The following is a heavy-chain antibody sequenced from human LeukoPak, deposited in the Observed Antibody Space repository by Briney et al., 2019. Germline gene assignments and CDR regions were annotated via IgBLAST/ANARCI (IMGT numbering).Heavy chain of an antibody. V-gene: IGHV4-59*12. CDR3: ARGLWSSSDYYFDY. CDR2: IYYSGST. D-gene: IGHD6-6*01. Sequence: SETLSLTCTVSGGSISSYYWSWIRQPPGKGQEWIGYIYYSGSTNYNPSLKSRVTISVDTSKNQFSLKLSSVTAADTAVYYCARGLWSSSDYYFDYWGQGTLVTVSS. CDR1: GGSISSYY. J-gene: IGHJ4*02.